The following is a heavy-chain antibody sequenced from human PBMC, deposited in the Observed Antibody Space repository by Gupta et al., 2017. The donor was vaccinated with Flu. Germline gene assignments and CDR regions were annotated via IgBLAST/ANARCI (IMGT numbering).Heavy chain of an antibody. CDR2: IKEDGSEK. CDR3: TRSAWGGYSRGPFYFDF. D-gene: IGHD3-3*01. V-gene: IGHV3-7*01. Sequence: EVQLVESGGGLVQPGGSLRLSCVTSGFTFNTYWMSWVRQTPGKGLEWVANIKEDGSEKFYVDSVKGRFAISRDNAKNSLYLQMNSLRAEDTAVYFCTRSAWGGYSRGPFYFDFWGRGALVTVSS. J-gene: IGHJ4*02. CDR1: GFTFNTYW.